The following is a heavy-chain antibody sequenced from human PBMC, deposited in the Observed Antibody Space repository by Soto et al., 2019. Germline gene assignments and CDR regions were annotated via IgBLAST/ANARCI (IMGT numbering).Heavy chain of an antibody. CDR3: ARVGTYYDILTGYYKEPPYFDY. D-gene: IGHD3-9*01. CDR2: IYYSGST. J-gene: IGHJ4*02. V-gene: IGHV4-59*01. Sequence: SETLSLTCTVSGGSISSYYWSWIRQPPGKGLEWIGYIYYSGSTNYNPSLKSRVTISVDTSKNQFSLKLSSVTAADTAVYYCARVGTYYDILTGYYKEPPYFDYWGQGTLVTVSS. CDR1: GGSISSYY.